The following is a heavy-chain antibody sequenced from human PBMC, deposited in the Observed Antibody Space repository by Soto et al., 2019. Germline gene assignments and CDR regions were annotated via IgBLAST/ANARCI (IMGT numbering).Heavy chain of an antibody. J-gene: IGHJ4*02. Sequence: QVQLAQSGAEVKRPGSSVKVSCESSGDTFNSYVISWVRQVPGQGLEWMGGIIPIIGVTHYAQKFQGRVTISALSSTGTAYMELTNLGFEDTALYYCARESLGAKGADHWGQGTLVTVSS. CDR2: IIPIIGVT. V-gene: IGHV1-69*17. CDR3: ARESLGAKGADH. D-gene: IGHD3-16*01. CDR1: GDTFNSYV.